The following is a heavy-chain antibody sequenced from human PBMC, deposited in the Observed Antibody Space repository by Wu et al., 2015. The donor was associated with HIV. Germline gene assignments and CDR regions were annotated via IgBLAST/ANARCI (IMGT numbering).Heavy chain of an antibody. CDR2: TNLNTGGT. V-gene: IGHV1-2*02. CDR1: GYTFTDYF. J-gene: IGHJ3*02. CDR3: ARDELFRVDDAFDM. Sequence: QVQLVQSGAEVKRPGASVKVSCTASGYTFTDYFIHWVRQAPGQGLEWMGWTNLNTGGTNYAPKFQGRVTMTRDTSISTAYIELSRLTSDDTAVYYXARDELFRVDDAFDMWGQGTLVTVSS. D-gene: IGHD3-10*01.